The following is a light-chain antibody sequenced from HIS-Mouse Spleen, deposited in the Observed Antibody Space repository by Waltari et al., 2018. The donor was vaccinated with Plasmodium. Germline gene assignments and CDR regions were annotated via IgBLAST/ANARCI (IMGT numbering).Light chain of an antibody. CDR1: QSVLYSSNNKNY. Sequence: DIVMTQSPDSLAVFLGERATINSKSSQSVLYSSNNKNYLAWYQQKPGQPPKLLIYWASTRESGVPDRFSGSGSGTDFTLTISSLQAEDVAVYYCQQYYSTPLTFGPGTKVDIK. CDR2: WAS. V-gene: IGKV4-1*01. CDR3: QQYYSTPLT. J-gene: IGKJ3*01.